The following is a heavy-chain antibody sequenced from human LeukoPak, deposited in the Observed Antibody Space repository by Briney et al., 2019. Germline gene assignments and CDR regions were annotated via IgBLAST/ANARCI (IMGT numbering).Heavy chain of an antibody. CDR3: ANYDSSGYPHD. CDR2: ISAYNGNT. Sequence: GDSVKVSCKASGYTFTSYGISWVRQAPGQGLEWMGWISAYNGNTNYAQKLQGRVTMTTDTSTSTAYMELRSLRSDDTAVYYCANYDSSGYPHDWGQGTLVTVSS. D-gene: IGHD3-22*01. CDR1: GYTFTSYG. J-gene: IGHJ4*02. V-gene: IGHV1-18*01.